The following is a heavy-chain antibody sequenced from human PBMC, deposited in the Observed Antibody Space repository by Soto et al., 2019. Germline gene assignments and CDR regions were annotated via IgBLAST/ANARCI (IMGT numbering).Heavy chain of an antibody. J-gene: IGHJ4*02. CDR1: GGSISSGGYY. CDR3: ARACYDSSGYIQANVLRYYFDY. Sequence: PSETLSLTCTVSGGSISSGGYYWSWIRQHPGKGLEWIGYIYYSGSTYYNPSLKSRVTISVDTSKNQFSLKLSSVTAADTAVYYCARACYDSSGYIQANVLRYYFDYWGQGTLVTVSS. CDR2: IYYSGST. V-gene: IGHV4-31*03. D-gene: IGHD3-22*01.